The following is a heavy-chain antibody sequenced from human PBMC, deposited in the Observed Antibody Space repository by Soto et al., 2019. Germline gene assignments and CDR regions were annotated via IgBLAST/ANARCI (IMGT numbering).Heavy chain of an antibody. D-gene: IGHD3-3*01. J-gene: IGHJ4*02. Sequence: QVQLVQSGAEVKKPGASVKVSCKASGYTFTSYAMHWVRQAPGQRLEWMGWINAGNGNTKYSQKFQGRVTITRDTSASTAYMELSSLRSEDTAVYYCAGSPFGFWSGYVFDYWGQGTLVTVSS. CDR2: INAGNGNT. V-gene: IGHV1-3*01. CDR1: GYTFTSYA. CDR3: AGSPFGFWSGYVFDY.